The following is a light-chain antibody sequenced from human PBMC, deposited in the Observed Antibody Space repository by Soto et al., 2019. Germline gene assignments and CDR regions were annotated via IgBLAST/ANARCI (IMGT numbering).Light chain of an antibody. CDR2: GAS. CDR3: QQYNNWPIT. CDR1: QGLGTN. Sequence: MTQFPSSLSASVGDRVTITCRASQGLGTNLAWYQQKPGQAPRLLIYGASTRATGIPARFSGSGSGTEFTLTISSLQSEDFAVYYCQQYNNWPITFGQGTRLEIK. V-gene: IGKV3-15*01. J-gene: IGKJ5*01.